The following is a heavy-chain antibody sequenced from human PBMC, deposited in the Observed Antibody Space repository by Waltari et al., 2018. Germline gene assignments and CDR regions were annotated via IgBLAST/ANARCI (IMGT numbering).Heavy chain of an antibody. Sequence: QVQLQESGPGLVKPSETLSLTCTVSGGSINTYYWSWIRQPPGKGLEWIGSISYSGSTNYNRSLESRRTLSVGTSRNRFSLRLSSVTTADTAVCYCAEQGGASWRYLFDCWGQGTLVTVSS. V-gene: IGHV4-59*01. D-gene: IGHD2-2*01. CDR3: AEQGGASWRYLFDC. J-gene: IGHJ4*02. CDR1: GGSINTYY. CDR2: ISYSGST.